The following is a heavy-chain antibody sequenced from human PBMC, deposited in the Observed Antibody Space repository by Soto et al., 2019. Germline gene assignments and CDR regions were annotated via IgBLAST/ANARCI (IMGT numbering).Heavy chain of an antibody. CDR3: ARDKGAIFGVVNDAFDI. V-gene: IGHV1-69*12. D-gene: IGHD3-3*01. CDR2: IIPVFGTT. Sequence: QFQLVQSGAEVKKPGSSVKVSCKASGGSLNSFALSWMRQAPGQGREWMGGIIPVFGTTKYAERFQGRVTMTADESTSTAYLQLSSLRSEATAVYYCARDKGAIFGVVNDAFDICGQGTLVTVSS. CDR1: GGSLNSFA. J-gene: IGHJ3*02.